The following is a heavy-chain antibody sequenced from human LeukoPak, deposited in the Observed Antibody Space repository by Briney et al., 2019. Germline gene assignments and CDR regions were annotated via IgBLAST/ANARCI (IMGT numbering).Heavy chain of an antibody. Sequence: GGSRRLSWAAAGFTFTSHGIHWVRQAPGKGREWVAFIRYDGSNKYHADSGKGRFTISRDNSKNTVYLQMNSLRAEDTAVYFCAKEYGYDYNYFYSMDVWGKGTTVTISS. V-gene: IGHV3-30*02. CDR2: IRYDGSNK. CDR3: AKEYGYDYNYFYSMDV. J-gene: IGHJ6*03. CDR1: GFTFTSHG. D-gene: IGHD1-1*01.